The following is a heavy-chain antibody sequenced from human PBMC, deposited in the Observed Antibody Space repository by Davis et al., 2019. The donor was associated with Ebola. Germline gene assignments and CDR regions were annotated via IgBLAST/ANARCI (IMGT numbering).Heavy chain of an antibody. D-gene: IGHD3-16*01. V-gene: IGHV4-30-4*08. Sequence: PSETLSLTCTVSAGSVSSGSHYWSWPRQPPGKGLEWIGYIYYSGSTYYNPSLKSRVTISVDPSENQFSLKLSSVTAADTAVYYCARGPRTISGVLMLYYFDYWGQGTLVTVSS. CDR1: AGSVSSGSHY. J-gene: IGHJ4*02. CDR3: ARGPRTISGVLMLYYFDY. CDR2: IYYSGST.